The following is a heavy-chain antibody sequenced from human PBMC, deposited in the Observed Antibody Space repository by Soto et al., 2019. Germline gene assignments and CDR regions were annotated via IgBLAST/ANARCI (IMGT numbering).Heavy chain of an antibody. V-gene: IGHV1-8*01. CDR3: ATAKIQLIRPFDY. CDR1: GYTFTSYD. CDR2: MNPNSGNT. Sequence: GASVKVSCKASGYTFTSYDINWVRQATGQGLEWMGWMNPNSGNTGYAQKFQGRVTMTENTSTDTAYMELSSLRSEDTAVYYCATAKIQLIRPFDYWGQGTLVTVSS. J-gene: IGHJ4*02. D-gene: IGHD5-18*01.